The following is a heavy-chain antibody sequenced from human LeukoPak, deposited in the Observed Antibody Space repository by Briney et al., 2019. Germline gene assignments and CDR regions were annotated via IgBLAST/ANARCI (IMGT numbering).Heavy chain of an antibody. CDR1: GFTFSSYE. CDR3: ARVGALSSSWLLY. V-gene: IGHV3-48*03. D-gene: IGHD6-13*01. J-gene: IGHJ4*02. Sequence: GGSLRLSCAASGFTFSSYEMNWVRQAPGKGLEWVSSISRSATTIYYADPVKGRFTISRDNAKNSLYLQMNSLRAEDTAVYFCARVGALSSSWLLYWGQGTLVTVSS. CDR2: ISRSATTI.